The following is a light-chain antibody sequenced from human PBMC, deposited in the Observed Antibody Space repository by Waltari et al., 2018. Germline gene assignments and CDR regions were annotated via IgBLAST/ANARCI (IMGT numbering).Light chain of an antibody. CDR1: TSNTGAGYD. J-gene: IGLJ3*02. CDR3: QSYDKTLSAWV. Sequence: QSVLTQPPSVSGAPGQRVTVSCTGSTSNTGAGYDVQWYQQFPGGAPKLVIYANNNRPSGVPDRFSVTKSGSSASLAITGLQAEDEADYYCQSYDKTLSAWVFGGGTRLTVL. V-gene: IGLV1-40*01. CDR2: ANN.